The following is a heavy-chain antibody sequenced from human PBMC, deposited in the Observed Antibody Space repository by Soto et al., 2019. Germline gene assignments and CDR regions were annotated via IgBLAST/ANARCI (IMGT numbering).Heavy chain of an antibody. CDR2: INHSGST. J-gene: IGHJ5*02. Sequence: PSETLSLTCAVYGGSFSGYYWSWIRQPPGKGLEWIGEINHSGSTNYNPSLKSRVTISVDTSTNQFSLKLSSVTAADTAVYYCARASYTLGWLRLSSWFDPWGQGTLVTVS. CDR1: GGSFSGYY. CDR3: ARASYTLGWLRLSSWFDP. V-gene: IGHV4-34*01. D-gene: IGHD5-12*01.